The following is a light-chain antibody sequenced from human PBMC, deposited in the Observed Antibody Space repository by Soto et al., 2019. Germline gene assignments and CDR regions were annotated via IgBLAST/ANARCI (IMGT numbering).Light chain of an antibody. Sequence: QSVLTQPPSVSGAPGQRVTISCTGSSSNIGAGYHVHWYQQLPGTAPKLLISHNNNRPSGVPDRFSGSKSDSSASLAITGLQAEYEADYYCQSYDSSMSGYVFGTGTTVTVL. J-gene: IGLJ1*01. V-gene: IGLV1-40*01. CDR1: SSNIGAGYH. CDR2: HNN. CDR3: QSYDSSMSGYV.